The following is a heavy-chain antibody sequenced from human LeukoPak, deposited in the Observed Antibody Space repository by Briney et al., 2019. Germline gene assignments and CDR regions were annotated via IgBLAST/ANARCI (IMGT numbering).Heavy chain of an antibody. J-gene: IGHJ5*02. CDR1: GGSFSGYY. CDR3: ARGRRSPTLYCSSTSCYLYWFDP. D-gene: IGHD2-2*01. CDR2: INHSEGT. V-gene: IGHV4-34*01. Sequence: SETLSLTCAVYGGSFSGYYWSWIRQPPGKGLEWIGEINHSEGTNYNPSLKSQVTISVDTSKNQFSLKLSSVTAADTAVYYCARGRRSPTLYCSSTSCYLYWFDPWGQGTLVTVSS.